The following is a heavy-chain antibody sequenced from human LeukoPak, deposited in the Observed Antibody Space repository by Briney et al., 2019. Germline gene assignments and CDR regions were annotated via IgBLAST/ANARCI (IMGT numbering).Heavy chain of an antibody. D-gene: IGHD3-16*02. CDR2: INHSGST. V-gene: IGHV4-34*01. Sequence: SETLSLTCAVYGGSFSGYYWSWIRKPPGKGLEWIGEINHSGSTNYNPSLKSRVTISVDTSKNQFSLKLSSVTAADTAVYYCARVPYRSFDYWGQGTLVTVSS. CDR3: ARVPYRSFDY. CDR1: GGSFSGYY. J-gene: IGHJ4*02.